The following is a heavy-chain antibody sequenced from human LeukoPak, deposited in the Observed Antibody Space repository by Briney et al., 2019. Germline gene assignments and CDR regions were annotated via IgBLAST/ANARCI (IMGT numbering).Heavy chain of an antibody. CDR1: GFTFSSYW. J-gene: IGHJ4*02. V-gene: IGHV3-74*01. CDR3: ASEYCSGGSCYAVDY. D-gene: IGHD2-15*01. CDR2: INSDGANT. Sequence: GGSLRLSCAVSGFTFSSYWMHWVRQAPGKGLVWVSRINSDGANTNYADSVKGRFTISRDNAKNSLYLQMNSLRAEDTAVYYCASEYCSGGSCYAVDYWGQGTLVTVSS.